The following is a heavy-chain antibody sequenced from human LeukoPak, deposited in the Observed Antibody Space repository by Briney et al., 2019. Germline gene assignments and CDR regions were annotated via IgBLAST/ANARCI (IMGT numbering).Heavy chain of an antibody. CDR2: IKQDGSEK. J-gene: IGHJ3*02. V-gene: IGHV3-7*01. CDR1: GFTFSSYW. D-gene: IGHD3-3*01. Sequence: PGGSLRLSCAASGFTFSSYWMSWVRQAPGKGLEWVANIKQDGSEKYYVDSVKGRFTISRDNAKNSLYLQMNSLRAEDTAVYYCARSITIFGVVISGAFDIWGQGTMVTVSS. CDR3: ARSITIFGVVISGAFDI.